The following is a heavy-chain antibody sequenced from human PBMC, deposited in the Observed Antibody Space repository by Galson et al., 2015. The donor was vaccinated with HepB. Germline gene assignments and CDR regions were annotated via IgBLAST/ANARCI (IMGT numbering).Heavy chain of an antibody. V-gene: IGHV3-21*01. D-gene: IGHD6-13*01. CDR2: ISSSSSYI. CDR3: VRAAGAGTGYFDY. CDR1: GFTFSSYS. Sequence: SLRLSCAASGFTFSSYSMNWVRQAPGKGLEWVSSISSSSSYIYYADSVKGRFTISRDNAKNSLYLQMNSLRAEDTAVYYCVRAAGAGTGYFDYWGQGTLVTVSS. J-gene: IGHJ4*02.